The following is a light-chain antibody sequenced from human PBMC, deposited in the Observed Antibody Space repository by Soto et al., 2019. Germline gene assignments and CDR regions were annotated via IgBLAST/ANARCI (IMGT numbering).Light chain of an antibody. CDR2: GAS. Sequence: GMTQSPATLSVSPGERVTLSCRASESVSSNLAWYQQRPGQAPRLLIYGASTRATETPLRFRGSGSGTEFTLTISSLQSEDLADYYCQQYNNWPPSIIFGPGTRLEI. J-gene: IGKJ5*01. V-gene: IGKV3-15*01. CDR3: QQYNNWPPSII. CDR1: ESVSSN.